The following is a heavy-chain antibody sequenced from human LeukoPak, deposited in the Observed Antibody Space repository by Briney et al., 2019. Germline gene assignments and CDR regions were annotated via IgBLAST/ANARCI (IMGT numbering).Heavy chain of an antibody. Sequence: PGRSLRLSCAASGFTFSTYAMHWVRQAPGKGLEWVTIISYDGSNKYYADSVKGRFTISRDNSKNTLYLRMNSLRVDDTDVYYCAREGPLSGNDYGTRVIAYWGQGTLVTVSS. V-gene: IGHV3-30-3*01. CDR2: ISYDGSNK. CDR3: AREGPLSGNDYGTRVIAY. J-gene: IGHJ4*02. D-gene: IGHD4/OR15-4a*01. CDR1: GFTFSTYA.